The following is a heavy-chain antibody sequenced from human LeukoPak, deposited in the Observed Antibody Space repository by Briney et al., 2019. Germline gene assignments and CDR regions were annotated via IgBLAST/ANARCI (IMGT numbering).Heavy chain of an antibody. J-gene: IGHJ4*02. D-gene: IGHD3-10*01. CDR3: ASQSYGLFEY. Sequence: GGSLRLSCAASGFTFTSYWMSWVRQAPGKGLEWVANIKQDGSEKYYVDSVKGRFTISRDNAKNSLYLQMNSPRAEDTAVYYCASQSYGLFEYWGQGTLVTVSS. CDR2: IKQDGSEK. CDR1: GFTFTSYW. V-gene: IGHV3-7*01.